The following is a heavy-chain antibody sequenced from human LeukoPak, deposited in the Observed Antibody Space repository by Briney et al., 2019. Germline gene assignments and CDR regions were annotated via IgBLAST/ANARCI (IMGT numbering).Heavy chain of an antibody. CDR3: ARDCGYYYMDV. D-gene: IGHD2-21*01. Sequence: GGSLRLFCAASGFTFSSYEMNWVRQAPGKWLEWVSYISSRGSTIYYADSVKGRFTISRDNAKNSLYLQMNSLRAEDTAVYYCARDCGYYYMDVWGKGTTVTVSS. CDR2: ISSRGSTI. V-gene: IGHV3-48*03. CDR1: GFTFSSYE. J-gene: IGHJ6*03.